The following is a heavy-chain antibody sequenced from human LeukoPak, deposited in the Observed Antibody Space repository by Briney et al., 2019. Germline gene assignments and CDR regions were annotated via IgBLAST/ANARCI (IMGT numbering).Heavy chain of an antibody. CDR3: ASYHQFWSGYPYYFDY. Sequence: GGSLRLSCAASGFTFSSYSMNWVRQAPGKGLEWVSVIYSGGSTYYADSVKGRFTISRDNSKNTLYLQMNSLRAEDTAVYYCASYHQFWSGYPYYFDYWGQGTLVTVSS. CDR1: GFTFSSYS. J-gene: IGHJ4*02. D-gene: IGHD3-3*01. CDR2: IYSGGST. V-gene: IGHV3-53*01.